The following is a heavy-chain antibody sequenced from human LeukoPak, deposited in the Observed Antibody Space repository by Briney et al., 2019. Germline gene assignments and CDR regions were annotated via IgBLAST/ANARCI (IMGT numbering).Heavy chain of an antibody. Sequence: ASVKVSCKASGYTLSVYGFAWVRQAPGQGLEWMGWMNPNSGNTGYAQKLQGRVTMTTDTSTSTAYMELRSLRSDDTAVYYCARRAGRTTAIGYWGQGTLVTVSS. J-gene: IGHJ4*02. V-gene: IGHV1-18*01. CDR2: MNPNSGNT. D-gene: IGHD1-14*01. CDR3: ARRAGRTTAIGY. CDR1: GYTLSVYG.